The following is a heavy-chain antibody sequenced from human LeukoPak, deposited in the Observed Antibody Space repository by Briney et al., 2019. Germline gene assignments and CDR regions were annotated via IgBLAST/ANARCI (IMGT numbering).Heavy chain of an antibody. CDR1: GFTFSSYW. D-gene: IGHD2-15*01. V-gene: IGHV3-7*01. Sequence: GGPLRLSCAASGFTFSSYWMYWVRQAPGKGLEWVANIKQDGSERYYVDSVKGRFTISRDNAKNSLYLQMNSLRAEDTAVYYCARDPSCSGGSCRDGYFDYWGQGTLVAVSS. CDR3: ARDPSCSGGSCRDGYFDY. CDR2: IKQDGSER. J-gene: IGHJ4*02.